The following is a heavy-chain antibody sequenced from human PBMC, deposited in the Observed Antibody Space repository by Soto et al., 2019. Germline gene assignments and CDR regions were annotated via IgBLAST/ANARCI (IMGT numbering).Heavy chain of an antibody. CDR1: GFTFSSYS. D-gene: IGHD6-19*01. CDR3: AKVKVRKQWLVQPGNWFDP. CDR2: ISSSSSSI. J-gene: IGHJ5*02. V-gene: IGHV3-48*01. Sequence: GGSLRLSCAASGFTFSSYSMNWVRQAPGKGLEWVSYISSSSSSIYYADSVKGRFTISRDNSKNTLYLQMNSLRAEDTAVYYCAKVKVRKQWLVQPGNWFDPWGQGTLVTVSS.